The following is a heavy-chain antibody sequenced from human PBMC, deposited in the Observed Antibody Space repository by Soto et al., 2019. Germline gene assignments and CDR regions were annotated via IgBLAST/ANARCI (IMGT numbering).Heavy chain of an antibody. V-gene: IGHV4-59*01. Sequence: QVQLQESGPGLVKPSETLSLTCTVSGGSISSYYWSWIRQPPGKGLECIGYIYYSGSTNYNPSLKSRVTISVDTSKNQFSPKLSSVTAADTAVYYCARYGSGSSVWFDSWGQGTLVTVSS. CDR2: IYYSGST. CDR1: GGSISSYY. J-gene: IGHJ5*01. D-gene: IGHD3-10*01. CDR3: ARYGSGSSVWFDS.